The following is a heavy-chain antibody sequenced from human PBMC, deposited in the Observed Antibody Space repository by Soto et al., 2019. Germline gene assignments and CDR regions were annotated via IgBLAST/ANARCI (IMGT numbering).Heavy chain of an antibody. Sequence: PGGSLRLSCAASGFTFSDYYMSWIRQAPGKGLEWVSYISSSGSTIYYADSVKGRFTISRDNAKNSLYLQMNSLRAEDTAVYYCARDLGRFFSFWSMDVWGQGTTVTVSS. CDR3: ARDLGRFFSFWSMDV. D-gene: IGHD3-3*01. CDR2: ISSSGSTI. CDR1: GFTFSDYY. V-gene: IGHV3-11*01. J-gene: IGHJ6*02.